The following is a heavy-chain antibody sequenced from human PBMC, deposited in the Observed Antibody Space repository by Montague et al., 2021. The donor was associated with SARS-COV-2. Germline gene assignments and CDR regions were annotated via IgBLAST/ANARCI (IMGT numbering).Heavy chain of an antibody. V-gene: IGHV3-7*01. CDR1: GFTFSSYW. CDR3: ARDFYGSGSSYYYYGMDV. CDR2: IKQDGSEK. J-gene: IGHJ6*02. Sequence: SLRLSCAASGFTFSSYWMSWVRQAPGKGLEWVANIKQDGSEKYYVDSVKGRFTISRDNAKNSLYLHMNSLRAEDTAVYYCARDFYGSGSSYYYYGMDVWGQGTTVTVSS. D-gene: IGHD3-10*01.